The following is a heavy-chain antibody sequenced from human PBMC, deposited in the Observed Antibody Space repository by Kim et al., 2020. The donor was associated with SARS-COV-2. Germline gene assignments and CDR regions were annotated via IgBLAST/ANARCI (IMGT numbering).Heavy chain of an antibody. V-gene: IGHV3-30*18. CDR3: AKGDPYGSGPFDY. Sequence: GGSLRLSCAASGFTFSSYGMHWVRQAPGKGLEWVAVISYDGSNKYYADSVKGRFTISRDNSKNTLYLQMNSLRAEDTAVYYYAKGDPYGSGPFDYWSQGTLVTVSS. CDR2: ISYDGSNK. J-gene: IGHJ4*02. D-gene: IGHD3-10*01. CDR1: GFTFSSYG.